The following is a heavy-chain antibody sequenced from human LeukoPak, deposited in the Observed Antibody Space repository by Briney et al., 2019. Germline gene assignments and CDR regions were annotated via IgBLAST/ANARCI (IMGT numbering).Heavy chain of an antibody. Sequence: ASVKVSCKASGYTFTGYYMHWVRQAPGQGLEWMGWINPNSGGTNYAQKFQGRVTMTRDTSISTAYMELSRLRSDDTAVYYCARVGILWFGELLPNWDYWGQGTLVTVSS. J-gene: IGHJ4*02. V-gene: IGHV1-2*02. D-gene: IGHD3-10*01. CDR3: ARVGILWFGELLPNWDY. CDR1: GYTFTGYY. CDR2: INPNSGGT.